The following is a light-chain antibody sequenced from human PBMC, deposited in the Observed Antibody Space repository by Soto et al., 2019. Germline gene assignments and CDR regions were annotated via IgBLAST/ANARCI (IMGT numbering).Light chain of an antibody. CDR3: GLYTSNYVRI. J-gene: IGLJ1*01. Sequence: QSALTQPASVSGAPGQTISISCTGNSIGVGGYDYVSWYQRHPRKAPKLVGFEVSTRPSGVSSCFSGYKSDNTPSLPISGRQAEDDADYYCGLYTSNYVRIFGTGTKV. V-gene: IGLV2-14*01. CDR1: SIGVGGYDY. CDR2: EVS.